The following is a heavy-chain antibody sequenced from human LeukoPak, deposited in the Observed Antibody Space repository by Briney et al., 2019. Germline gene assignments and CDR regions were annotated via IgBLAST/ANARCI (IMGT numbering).Heavy chain of an antibody. D-gene: IGHD3-22*01. CDR2: IITIFGTA. CDR3: ARARTYYDSSGYPFDY. CDR1: GGTFSSYA. Sequence: GSSVKVSCKASGGTFSSYAISWVRQAPGQGLEWMGRIITIFGTANYAQKFQGRVTITTDESTSTAYMELSSQRSEDTAVYYCARARTYYDSSGYPFDYWGQGTLVTVSS. J-gene: IGHJ4*02. V-gene: IGHV1-69*05.